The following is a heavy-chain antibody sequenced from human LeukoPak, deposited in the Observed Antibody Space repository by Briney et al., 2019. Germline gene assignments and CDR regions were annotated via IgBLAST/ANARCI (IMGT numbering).Heavy chain of an antibody. CDR1: GFTVSSNY. J-gene: IGHJ4*02. D-gene: IGHD5-18*01. V-gene: IGHV3-53*01. Sequence: PGGSLRLSCAASGFTVSSNYMSWVRKAPGKGLEWVSVIYSGGSTYYADSVKGRFTISRYNSKNTLYLQMNRLRAEDTGVYYCASCGVDTAMVGPVDYWGQGNLVTVSS. CDR3: ASCGVDTAMVGPVDY. CDR2: IYSGGST.